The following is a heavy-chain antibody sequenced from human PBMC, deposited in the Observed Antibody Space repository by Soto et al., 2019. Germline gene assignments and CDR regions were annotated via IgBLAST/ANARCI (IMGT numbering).Heavy chain of an antibody. CDR2: IYWDDDK. J-gene: IGHJ5*02. Sequence: QITLKESGPTLVKPTQTRTLTCTFSGFSLSTSGVGVGWIRQPPGKALAWLALIYWDDDKRYSPSLKSRLTITKDTSKNQVVLTMTNMDPVDTATYYCAHGANPVYSGSPGWFDPWGQGTLVTVSS. CDR1: GFSLSTSGVG. D-gene: IGHD1-26*01. V-gene: IGHV2-5*02. CDR3: AHGANPVYSGSPGWFDP.